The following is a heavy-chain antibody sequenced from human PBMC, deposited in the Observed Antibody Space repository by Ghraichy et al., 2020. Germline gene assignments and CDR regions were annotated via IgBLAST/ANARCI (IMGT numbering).Heavy chain of an antibody. CDR2: ISSSGSTI. D-gene: IGHD1-26*01. J-gene: IGHJ4*02. V-gene: IGHV3-48*03. Sequence: GSLRLSCAASGFTFSSYEMNWVRQAPGKGLEWVSYISSSGSTIYYADSVKGRFTISRDNAKNSLYLQMNSLRAEDTAVYYCARDPGGETYDYWGQGTLVTVSS. CDR1: GFTFSSYE. CDR3: ARDPGGETYDY.